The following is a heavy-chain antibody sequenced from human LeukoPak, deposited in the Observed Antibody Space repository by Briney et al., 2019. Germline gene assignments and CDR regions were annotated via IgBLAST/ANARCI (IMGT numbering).Heavy chain of an antibody. J-gene: IGHJ3*02. CDR1: GFTFSSYA. D-gene: IGHD4-17*01. Sequence: GGSLRLSCAASGFTFSSYAMHWVRQAPGKGLEWVAVISYDGSNKYYADSVKGRFTISRDNSKSTLYLQMNSLRAEDTAVYYCARGSTGRAFDIWGQGTMVTVSS. V-gene: IGHV3-30-3*01. CDR2: ISYDGSNK. CDR3: ARGSTGRAFDI.